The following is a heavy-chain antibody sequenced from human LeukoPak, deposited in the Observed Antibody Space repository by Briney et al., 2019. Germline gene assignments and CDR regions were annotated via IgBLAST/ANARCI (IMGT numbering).Heavy chain of an antibody. CDR3: VKRWFDP. V-gene: IGHV3-15*01. CDR2: IRTKSEGATT. CDR1: GFTVSDFW. Sequence: PGGSLRLSCAASGFTVSDFWMIWVRQAPGRGLEWVGHIRTKSEGATTQYAAPVKGRFTVSRDDSKNTVYLQMDSLQSDDTAVYYCVKRWFDPWGQGAWSPSPQ. J-gene: IGHJ5*02.